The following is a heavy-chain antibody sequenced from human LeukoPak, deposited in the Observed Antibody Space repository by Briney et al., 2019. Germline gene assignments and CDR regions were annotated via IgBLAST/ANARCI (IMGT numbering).Heavy chain of an antibody. CDR3: ARAPGAALD. J-gene: IGHJ4*02. CDR1: GGSFSGYY. CDR2: INHSGNT. D-gene: IGHD2-15*01. Sequence: SETLSLTCAVYGGSFSGYYWSWIRQPSGKGLEWIGEINHSGNTNYNPSLKSRVTISVDTSKNQFSLKLNSVTAADTAVYYCARAPGAALDWGQGTLVTASS. V-gene: IGHV4-34*01.